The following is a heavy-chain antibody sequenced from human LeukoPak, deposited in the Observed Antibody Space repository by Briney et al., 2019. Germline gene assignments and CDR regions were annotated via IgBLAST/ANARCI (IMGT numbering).Heavy chain of an antibody. D-gene: IGHD3-3*01. Sequence: SETLSLTCTVSGGSISSSSYYWGWIRQPPGKGLEWIGSIYYSGSTYYNPSLKSRVTISVDTSKNQFSQKLSSVTAADTAVYYCARGWIFGVVSGLDPWGQGTLVTVSS. V-gene: IGHV4-39*07. CDR1: GGSISSSSYY. CDR3: ARGWIFGVVSGLDP. CDR2: IYYSGST. J-gene: IGHJ5*02.